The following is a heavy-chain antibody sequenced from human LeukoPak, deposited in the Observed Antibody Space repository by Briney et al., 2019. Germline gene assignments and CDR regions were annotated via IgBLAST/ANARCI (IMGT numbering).Heavy chain of an antibody. CDR2: ISWNSGSI. J-gene: IGHJ4*02. Sequence: GRSLRLSCAASGFTFDDYAMHWVRQAPGKGLEWVSGISWNSGSIGYADSVKGRFTISRDNAKNSLYLQMNSLRAEDTAVYFCARTVGTYYGYFDYWGQGTLVTVSS. CDR3: ARTVGTYYGYFDY. V-gene: IGHV3-9*01. CDR1: GFTFDDYA. D-gene: IGHD1-26*01.